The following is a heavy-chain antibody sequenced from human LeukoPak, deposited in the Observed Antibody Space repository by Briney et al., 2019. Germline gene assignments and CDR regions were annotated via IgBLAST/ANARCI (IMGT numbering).Heavy chain of an antibody. CDR1: GGSISSGDYY. D-gene: IGHD6-13*01. CDR3: ARSSSSQEEDAFDI. CDR2: IYYSGST. Sequence: PSETLSLTCTVSGGSISSGDYYWSWIRQPPGKGLEWIGYIYYSGSTYYNPSLKSRVTISVDTSKNQFSLKLSSVTAADTAVYYCARSSSSQEEDAFDIWGQGTMVTVSS. V-gene: IGHV4-30-4*01. J-gene: IGHJ3*02.